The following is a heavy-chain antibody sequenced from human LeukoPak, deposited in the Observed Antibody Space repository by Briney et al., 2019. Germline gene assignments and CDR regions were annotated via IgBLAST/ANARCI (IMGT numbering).Heavy chain of an antibody. V-gene: IGHV3-64D*09. CDR1: GFTFSSYV. CDR3: VKDRSGSYAFDI. Sequence: GGSLRLSCSASGFTFSSYVMHWVRQTTGKGLEYVSTISGNGGSTHYADSVRGRFTISRDNYKNTLELQMSSLRAEDTAVYHCVKDRSGSYAFDIWGQGTMVTVSS. J-gene: IGHJ3*02. D-gene: IGHD7-27*01. CDR2: ISGNGGST.